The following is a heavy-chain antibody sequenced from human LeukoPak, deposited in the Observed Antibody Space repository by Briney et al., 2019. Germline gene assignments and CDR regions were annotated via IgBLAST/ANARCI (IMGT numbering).Heavy chain of an antibody. CDR3: TTGAGYSYGYSDY. CDR2: IKSKTDGGTT. D-gene: IGHD5-18*01. V-gene: IGHV3-15*01. J-gene: IGHJ4*02. CDR1: GFTFSNAW. Sequence: GGSLRLSCAASGFTFSNAWMSWVRQAPGKGLERVGRIKSKTDGGTTDYAAPVKGRFTISRDDSKNTLYLQMNSLKTEDTAVYYCTTGAGYSYGYSDYWGQGTLVTVSS.